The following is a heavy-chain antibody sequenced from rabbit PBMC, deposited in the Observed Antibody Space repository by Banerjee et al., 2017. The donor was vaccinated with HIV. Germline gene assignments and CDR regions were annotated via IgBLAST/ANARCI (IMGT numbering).Heavy chain of an antibody. J-gene: IGHJ3*01. D-gene: IGHD4-1*01. Sequence: QQQLEESGGGLVKPGGTLTLTCKASGIDFSSYYYMCWVRQAPGKGLEWIAMIYPGSGSAYYASWVNGRFTISKTSSTTVTLQMTSLTAADTATYFCAGDLAGVIGWNFGLWGQGTLVTVS. V-gene: IGHV1S45*01. CDR2: IYPGSGSA. CDR1: GIDFSSYYY. CDR3: AGDLAGVIGWNFGL.